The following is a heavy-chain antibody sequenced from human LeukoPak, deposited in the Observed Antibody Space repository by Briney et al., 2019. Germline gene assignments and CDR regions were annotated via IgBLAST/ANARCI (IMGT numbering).Heavy chain of an antibody. Sequence: PSVTLSLTCTVSGGSISSSDYYWGWIRQPPGKGLEWIGSIYFSGGTYYNPSLKSRVTISVDTSKNQCSLKLSSVTAADTAVFYCAKHRNLYYFDHWGQGTLVTVSS. CDR3: AKHRNLYYFDH. CDR1: GGSISSSDYY. V-gene: IGHV4-39*07. J-gene: IGHJ4*02. D-gene: IGHD1-14*01. CDR2: IYFSGGT.